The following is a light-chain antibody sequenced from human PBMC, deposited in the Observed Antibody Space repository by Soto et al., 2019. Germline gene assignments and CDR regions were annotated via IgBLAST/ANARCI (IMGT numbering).Light chain of an antibody. V-gene: IGKV1-9*01. J-gene: IGKJ4*01. CDR3: QQLNSYPPLT. CDR1: PGISIY. Sequence: IQLTQSPSSLSASVGDRVTITCRASPGISIYLAWYQQKQGKAPKLLIYAASTLQSGVPSRFSDSGSGTDFTLTISRLQPEDCATYYCQQLNSYPPLTFGGGTKVEIK. CDR2: AAS.